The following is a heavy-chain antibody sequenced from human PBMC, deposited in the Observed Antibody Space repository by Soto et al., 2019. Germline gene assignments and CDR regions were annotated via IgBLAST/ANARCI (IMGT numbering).Heavy chain of an antibody. Sequence: PSETLSLTCTVSGGSISSYYWSWIRQHPGKGLEWIGYIYYSGSTYYNPSLKSRVTISVDTSKNQFSLKLSSVTAADTAVYYCARGYYDFWSGYFTWFDPWGQGTLVTVSS. CDR2: IYYSGST. D-gene: IGHD3-3*01. V-gene: IGHV4-59*06. CDR3: ARGYYDFWSGYFTWFDP. CDR1: GGSISSYY. J-gene: IGHJ5*02.